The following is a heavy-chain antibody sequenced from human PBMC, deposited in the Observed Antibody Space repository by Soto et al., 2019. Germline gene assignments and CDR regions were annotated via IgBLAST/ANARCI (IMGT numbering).Heavy chain of an antibody. D-gene: IGHD2-8*01. CDR3: ARDRKWNYRDY. V-gene: IGHV3-7*01. CDR2: IKVDGSVK. Sequence: GSLRLSCAASGFTFSIYWMSWVRQAPGKGLEWVANIKVDGSVKNYVDSVKGRFTISRDNAKNSLYLQMNSLTAEDTAVYYCARDRKWNYRDYWGPGTLVTVSS. CDR1: GFTFSIYW. J-gene: IGHJ4*02.